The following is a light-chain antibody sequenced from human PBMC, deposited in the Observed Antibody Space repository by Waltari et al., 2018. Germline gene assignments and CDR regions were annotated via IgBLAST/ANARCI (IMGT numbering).Light chain of an antibody. CDR2: KVS. CDR1: QSLVDSDGNTY. CDR3: MQGTHWPRS. V-gene: IGKV2-30*01. J-gene: IGKJ1*01. Sequence: DVVMTQSPLSLPVTLGHPASISCRSSQSLVDSDGNTYLSWFQQRPGQSPRRLIYKVSNRDSGVPDRFSGSGSGTDFTLKISRVEADDIAIYYCMQGTHWPRSFGQGTKVEIE.